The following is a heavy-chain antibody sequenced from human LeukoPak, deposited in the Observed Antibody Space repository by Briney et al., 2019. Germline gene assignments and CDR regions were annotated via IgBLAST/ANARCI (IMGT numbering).Heavy chain of an antibody. D-gene: IGHD6-19*01. CDR1: GFTFDDYG. V-gene: IGHV3-20*04. Sequence: GGSLRLSCAASGFTFDDYGMSWVRQDPGKGLEWVSGINWNGGSTGYADSVKGRFTISRDNAKNSLYLQMNGLRAEDTALYYCAREYSSGWYGYWGQGTLVTVSS. CDR3: AREYSSGWYGY. CDR2: INWNGGST. J-gene: IGHJ4*02.